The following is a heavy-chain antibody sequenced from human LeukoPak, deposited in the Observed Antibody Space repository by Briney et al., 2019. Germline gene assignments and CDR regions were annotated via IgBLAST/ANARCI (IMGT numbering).Heavy chain of an antibody. Sequence: GGSLRLSWAASGFTFSSYAVSWVRQAPGKGLELLSAISGSGGSTYYADSVKGRFTISRDNSKNTLYLQMNSLRAEYTAVYYCAKDLVNIVGAKDAFDIWGQGTMVTVSS. J-gene: IGHJ3*02. D-gene: IGHD1-26*01. V-gene: IGHV3-23*01. CDR3: AKDLVNIVGAKDAFDI. CDR1: GFTFSSYA. CDR2: ISGSGGST.